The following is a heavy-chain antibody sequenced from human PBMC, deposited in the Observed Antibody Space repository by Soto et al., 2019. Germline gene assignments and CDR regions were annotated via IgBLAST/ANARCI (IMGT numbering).Heavy chain of an antibody. J-gene: IGHJ4*02. CDR1: RFSFNTFA. D-gene: IGHD1-1*01. Sequence: PGGSLRLSCVTSRFSFNTFAMSWVRQAPGKGLEWVSAINGGGENTYYADSVKGRFTISRDNSKNTLYLQMDSLRAEDTAVYFCARDPDTPLERVFDYWGQGTLVTVSS. CDR3: ARDPDTPLERVFDY. CDR2: INGGGENT. V-gene: IGHV3-23*01.